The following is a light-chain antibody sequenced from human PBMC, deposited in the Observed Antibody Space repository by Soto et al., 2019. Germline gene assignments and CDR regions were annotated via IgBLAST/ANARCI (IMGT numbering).Light chain of an antibody. CDR2: KAS. CDR1: QTISSC. CDR3: QQLNSYPIT. Sequence: DIQMTQSPSTLSGSVGDRVTLTCRASQTISSCLAWYQQKPGKAPKLLIYKASTLKSGVPSRFSGSGSGTEFTLTISSLQPEDFATYYCQQLNSYPITFGQGTRLEI. J-gene: IGKJ5*01. V-gene: IGKV1-5*03.